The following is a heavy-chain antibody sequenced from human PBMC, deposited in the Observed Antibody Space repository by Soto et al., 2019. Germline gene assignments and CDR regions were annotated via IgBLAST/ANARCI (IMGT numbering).Heavy chain of an antibody. Sequence: EVQLLESGGALVQPGGSLRLSCEASGFTYVKYAMSWVRQAPGKGMEWVSGISGDAGRTFYADSVKGLFTISRDNSKNTVYLQMNSLRVEDTAVYYCVKDTVVVINGGDFDYWGQGTLVSVSS. CDR1: GFTYVKYA. J-gene: IGHJ4*02. V-gene: IGHV3-23*01. D-gene: IGHD3-22*01. CDR3: VKDTVVVINGGDFDY. CDR2: ISGDAGRT.